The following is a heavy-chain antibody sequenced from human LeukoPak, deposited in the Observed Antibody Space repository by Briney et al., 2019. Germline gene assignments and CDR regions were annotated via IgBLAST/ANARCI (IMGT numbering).Heavy chain of an antibody. CDR3: ARDGVAAAGTFDY. V-gene: IGHV4-30-4*01. D-gene: IGHD6-13*01. J-gene: IGHJ4*02. CDR2: IYYSGST. Sequence: SQTLSLTCTVSGGSISSGDYYWGWIRQPPGKGLEWIGYIYYSGSTYYNPSLKSRVTISVDTSKNQFSLKLSSVTAADTAVYYCARDGVAAAGTFDYWGQGTLVTVSS. CDR1: GGSISSGDYY.